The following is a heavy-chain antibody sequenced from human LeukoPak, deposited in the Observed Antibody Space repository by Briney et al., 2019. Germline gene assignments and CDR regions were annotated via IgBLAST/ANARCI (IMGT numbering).Heavy chain of an antibody. CDR1: GYSFTSYW. CDR2: IYPGDSDT. Sequence: GESLKISCKGSGYSFTSYWIGWVRQMPGKGLEWMGIIYPGDSDTRYRPSFQGQVTISADKSISTAYLQWSSLKASDTAMYYCARFRPDSNSGGFYYFDYWGQGTLVTVSS. D-gene: IGHD4-11*01. V-gene: IGHV5-51*01. CDR3: ARFRPDSNSGGFYYFDY. J-gene: IGHJ4*02.